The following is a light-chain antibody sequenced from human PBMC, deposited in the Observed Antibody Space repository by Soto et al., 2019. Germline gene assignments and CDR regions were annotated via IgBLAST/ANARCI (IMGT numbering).Light chain of an antibody. Sequence: EMVLTQSPATLSLSPGERVTLSCRASQSVSNSLVWYQQKAGQAPRLLLYGISYRATGFPARFSGSGSGTDFTLSISSLEPEDFAIYYCQQGSDWPPTYTFGQGTKLEIK. CDR3: QQGSDWPPTYT. CDR1: QSVSNS. J-gene: IGKJ2*01. V-gene: IGKV3-11*01. CDR2: GIS.